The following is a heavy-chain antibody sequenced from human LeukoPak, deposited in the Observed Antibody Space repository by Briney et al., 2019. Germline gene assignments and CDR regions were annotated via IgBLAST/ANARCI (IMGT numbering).Heavy chain of an antibody. J-gene: IGHJ6*02. CDR3: ARDLAIFGNDYGMDL. CDR2: ISSSSSYI. D-gene: IGHD3-3*01. Sequence: PGGSLRLSCAASGFTFSSYSMTWVRQAPGKGLEWVSSISSSSSYIYYADSVKGRFTISRDNSKNTLYLQMNSLRAEDTAVYYCARDLAIFGNDYGMDLWGQGTTVTVSS. CDR1: GFTFSSYS. V-gene: IGHV3-21*01.